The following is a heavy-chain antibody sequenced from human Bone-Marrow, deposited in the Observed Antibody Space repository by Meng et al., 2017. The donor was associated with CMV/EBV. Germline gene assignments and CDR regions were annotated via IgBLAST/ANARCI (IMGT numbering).Heavy chain of an antibody. CDR1: GYIFTDYS. D-gene: IGHD2-2*01. CDR2: INPNSGGT. CDR3: ARGGDDCSSTTCYYY. Sequence: ASVKVSCKATGYIFTDYSISRVRQAPGQGLEWMGWINPNSGGTNYAQKFQGRVTMTRDTSINTAYMELSRLRSDDTAVYYCARGGDDCSSTTCYYYWGQGTLVTVSS. V-gene: IGHV1-2*02. J-gene: IGHJ4*02.